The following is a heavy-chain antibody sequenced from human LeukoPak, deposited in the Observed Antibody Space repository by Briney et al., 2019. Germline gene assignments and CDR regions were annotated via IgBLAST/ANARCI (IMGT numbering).Heavy chain of an antibody. CDR3: ARGGSYYGMDV. CDR2: ISSSSSYI. D-gene: IGHD2-15*01. J-gene: IGHJ6*02. Sequence: GGSLRLSCAASGFTFSSYSMDWVRQAPGKGLEWVSSISSSSSYIYYADSVKGRFTISRDNAKNSLYLQMNSLRAEDTAVYYCARGGSYYGMDVWGQGTTVTVSS. V-gene: IGHV3-21*01. CDR1: GFTFSSYS.